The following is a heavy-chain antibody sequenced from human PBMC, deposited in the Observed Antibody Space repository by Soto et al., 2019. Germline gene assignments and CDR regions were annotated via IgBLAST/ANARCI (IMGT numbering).Heavy chain of an antibody. D-gene: IGHD2-8*01. CDR3: ARHDIVLMIDFDH. J-gene: IGHJ4*02. Sequence: PGESLKISCKGSGYSFTSYWISWVRQMPGKGLEWMGRIDPSDSYTNYSPSFQGHVTISADKSISTAYLQWSSLKASDTAMYYCARHDIVLMIDFDHWGQGTPVTVSS. CDR1: GYSFTSYW. CDR2: IDPSDSYT. V-gene: IGHV5-10-1*01.